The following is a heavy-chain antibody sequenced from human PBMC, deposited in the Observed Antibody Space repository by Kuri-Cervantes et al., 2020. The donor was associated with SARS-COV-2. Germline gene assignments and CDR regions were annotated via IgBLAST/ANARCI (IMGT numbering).Heavy chain of an antibody. CDR3: ARDGGIVVVADAFDI. CDR2: ISSSSSTI. J-gene: IGHJ3*02. V-gene: IGHV3-48*01. Sequence: GESLKISCAASGFTFSSYSMNWVRQAPGKGPEWVSYISSSSSTIYYADSVKGRFTISRDNSKNALYLQMNSLRAEDTAVYYCARDGGIVVVADAFDIWGQGTMVTVSS. CDR1: GFTFSSYS. D-gene: IGHD2-15*01.